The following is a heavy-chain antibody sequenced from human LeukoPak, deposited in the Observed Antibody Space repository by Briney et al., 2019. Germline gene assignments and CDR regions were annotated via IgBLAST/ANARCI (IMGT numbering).Heavy chain of an antibody. CDR3: ARDSDATLGILTGYSNAYFDY. Sequence: PGGSLRLSCAASGFTFSSYWMHWVRQAPGKGLVWVSRINSDGSSTSYADSVKGRFTISRDNAKNSLYLQMNSLRAEDTAVYYCARDSDATLGILTGYSNAYFDYWGQGTLVTVSS. D-gene: IGHD3-9*01. CDR2: INSDGSST. V-gene: IGHV3-74*01. CDR1: GFTFSSYW. J-gene: IGHJ4*02.